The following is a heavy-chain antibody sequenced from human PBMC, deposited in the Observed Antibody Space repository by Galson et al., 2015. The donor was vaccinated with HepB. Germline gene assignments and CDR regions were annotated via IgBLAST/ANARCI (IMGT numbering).Heavy chain of an antibody. D-gene: IGHD2-15*01. V-gene: IGHV1-24*01. CDR2: FDPEDGET. J-gene: IGHJ6*02. CDR3: ATMTLLGYCSGGSCSHPPYYYYGMDV. CDR1: GYTLTELS. Sequence: SVKVSCKVSGYTLTELSKHWVRQAPGKGLEWMGGFDPEDGETIYAQKFQGRVTMTEDTSTDTAYMGLSSLRSEDTAVYYCATMTLLGYCSGGSCSHPPYYYYGMDVWGQGTTVTVSS.